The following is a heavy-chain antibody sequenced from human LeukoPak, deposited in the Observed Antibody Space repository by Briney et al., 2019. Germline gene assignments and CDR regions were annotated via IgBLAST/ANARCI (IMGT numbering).Heavy chain of an antibody. CDR1: GFTFSSYA. CDR3: AKDRPVGGTPAEYFQH. Sequence: GGSLRLSRAASGFTFSSYAMSWVRQAPGKGLEWVSAISGSGGSTYYADSVKGRFTISRDNSKDTLYLQMNSLRAEDTAVYYCAKDRPVGGTPAEYFQHWGQGTLVTVSS. CDR2: ISGSGGST. D-gene: IGHD1-26*01. V-gene: IGHV3-23*01. J-gene: IGHJ1*01.